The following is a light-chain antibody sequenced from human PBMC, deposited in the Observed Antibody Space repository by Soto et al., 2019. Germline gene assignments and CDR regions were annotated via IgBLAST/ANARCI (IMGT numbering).Light chain of an antibody. Sequence: EIVMTQSPGTLSLSRGERATLSCRASQSVSRYLGWYQQKPGQAPRLLIYDASNRATGIPARFSGSGSGTDFTLTISSLEPEDFAVYYCQQRSKWPLTFGGGTKVETK. V-gene: IGKV3-11*01. CDR2: DAS. CDR3: QQRSKWPLT. J-gene: IGKJ4*01. CDR1: QSVSRY.